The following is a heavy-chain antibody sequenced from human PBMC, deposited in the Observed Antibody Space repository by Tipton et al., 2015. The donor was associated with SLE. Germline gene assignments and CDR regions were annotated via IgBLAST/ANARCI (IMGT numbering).Heavy chain of an antibody. J-gene: IGHJ4*02. V-gene: IGHV4-61*05. CDR3: ARALSSLLFDY. CDR2: IYYSGST. Sequence: TLSLTCTVSGGSISSSSYYWGWIRQPPGKGLEWIGYIYYSGSTNYNPSLKSRVTISVDTSKNQFSLKLSSVTAADTAVYYCARALSSLLFDYWGQGTLVTVSS. D-gene: IGHD6-6*01. CDR1: GGSISSSSYY.